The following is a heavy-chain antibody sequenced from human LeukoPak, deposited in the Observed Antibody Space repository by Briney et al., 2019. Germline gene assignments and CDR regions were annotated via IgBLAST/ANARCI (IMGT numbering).Heavy chain of an antibody. V-gene: IGHV3-21*01. CDR3: ARASSGSHGDY. CDR1: GFTFSNFA. J-gene: IGHJ4*02. CDR2: IGISSSNI. D-gene: IGHD1-26*01. Sequence: GGSLRLSCAASGFTFSNFAMNWVRQAPGKGLEWVSFIGISSSNIYYTDSVKGRFTISRDNAKNTLYLQMNSLRVEDTAVYYCARASSGSHGDYWGQGTLVTVSS.